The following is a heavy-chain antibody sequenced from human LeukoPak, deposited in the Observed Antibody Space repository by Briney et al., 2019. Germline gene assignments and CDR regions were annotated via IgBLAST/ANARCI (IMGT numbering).Heavy chain of an antibody. V-gene: IGHV1-46*01. Sequence: VASVKVSCKASGYTFTSNYMHWVRQAPGQGLEWMGIIHPSGGNTNYAQKFQGRVAMTRDTSTSTVYMELSSLRSEDTAVYYCARDLRTDSRNWAAFDYWGQGTLVTVSS. J-gene: IGHJ4*02. CDR3: ARDLRTDSRNWAAFDY. CDR1: GYTFTSNY. CDR2: IHPSGGNT. D-gene: IGHD6-13*01.